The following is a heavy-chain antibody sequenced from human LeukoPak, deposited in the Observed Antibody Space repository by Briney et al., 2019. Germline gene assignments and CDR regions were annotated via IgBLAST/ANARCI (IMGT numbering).Heavy chain of an antibody. D-gene: IGHD6-19*01. CDR2: ISSDGSNE. CDR1: GFTFSIYA. CDR3: ATDRASKGEQWLGYLSF. V-gene: IGHV3-30*03. Sequence: GGSLRLSCAASGFTFSIYAMNWVRQAPGKGLEWVTVISSDGSNEYYADSVKGRFTISRDNSKNTLYLQMNSLRTEDTAVYYCATDRASKGEQWLGYLSFWGQGTLVTASS. J-gene: IGHJ4*02.